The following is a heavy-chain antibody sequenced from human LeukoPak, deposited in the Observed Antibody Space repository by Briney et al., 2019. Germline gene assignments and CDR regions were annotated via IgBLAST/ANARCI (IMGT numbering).Heavy chain of an antibody. CDR1: GFTFSSYA. J-gene: IGHJ4*02. CDR2: INSDGSST. V-gene: IGHV3-74*01. CDR3: ARSTTRYYFDY. Sequence: PGGSLRLSCAASGFTFSSYAMHWVRQAPGKGLVWVSRINSDGSSTSYADSVKGRFTISRDNAKNTLYLQMNSLRAEDTAVYYCARSTTRYYFDYWGQGTLVTVSS. D-gene: IGHD2-2*01.